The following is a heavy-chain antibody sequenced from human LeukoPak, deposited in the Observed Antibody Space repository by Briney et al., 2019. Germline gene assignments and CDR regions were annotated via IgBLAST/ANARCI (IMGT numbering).Heavy chain of an antibody. CDR1: GYRFMSYA. J-gene: IGHJ4*02. Sequence: ASVKVSCKASGYRFMSYAINWVRQAPGQGLECMGWISAYNGKTHYAQKFQGRVIMTRDTSTDTAYMELRSLTSDDTAVYFCARGGSYGYPGDFWGQGTLVTVFS. CDR2: ISAYNGKT. D-gene: IGHD3-16*01. CDR3: ARGGSYGYPGDF. V-gene: IGHV1-18*01.